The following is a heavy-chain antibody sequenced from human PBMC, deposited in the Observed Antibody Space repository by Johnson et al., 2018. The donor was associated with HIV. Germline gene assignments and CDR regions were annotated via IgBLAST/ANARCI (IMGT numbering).Heavy chain of an antibody. CDR2: ISWDGGST. J-gene: IGHJ3*02. Sequence: VQLEESGGVVVQPGGSLRLSCAASGFTFDDYTMHWVRQASGKGLEWVSLISWDGGSTYYADSVKGRFTISRDNSKNSLYLQMNSLRTEDTALYYCAKETKSKAFDIWGQGTMVTVSS. V-gene: IGHV3-43*01. CDR3: AKETKSKAFDI. CDR1: GFTFDDYT. D-gene: IGHD1-7*01.